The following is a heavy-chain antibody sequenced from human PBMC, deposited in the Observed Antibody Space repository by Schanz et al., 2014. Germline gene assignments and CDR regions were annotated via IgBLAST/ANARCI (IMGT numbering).Heavy chain of an antibody. CDR3: AKDHAGSDILTALGN. V-gene: IGHV3-23*01. Sequence: DVQLLESGGGLVQPGESLRLSCAASGFTFTTYAMTWVRQAPGKGLEWVSGISGSGGSTYDADSVKGRVTISRDNSKNTLYLQMNSLRAEDTAVYYCAKDHAGSDILTALGNWGQGTLVAVSS. CDR2: ISGSGGST. CDR1: GFTFTTYA. D-gene: IGHD3-9*01. J-gene: IGHJ4*02.